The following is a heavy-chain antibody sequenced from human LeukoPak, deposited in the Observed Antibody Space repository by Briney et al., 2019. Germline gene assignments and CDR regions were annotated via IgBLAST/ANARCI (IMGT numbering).Heavy chain of an antibody. V-gene: IGHV1-69*04. CDR1: GGTFSSYA. CDR3: AREFDSSGFSPVWFDP. J-gene: IGHJ5*02. CDR2: IIPILGIA. Sequence: GSSVKVSCKASGGTFSSYAISWVRQAPGQGLEWMGRIIPILGIANYAQKFQGRVTITADKSTSTAYMELSSLRSEDTAVYYCAREFDSSGFSPVWFDPWGQGTLVTVSS. D-gene: IGHD3-22*01.